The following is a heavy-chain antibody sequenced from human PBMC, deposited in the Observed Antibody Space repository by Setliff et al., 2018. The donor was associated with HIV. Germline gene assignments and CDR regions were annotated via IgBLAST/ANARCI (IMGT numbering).Heavy chain of an antibody. CDR2: IYDGGAT. Sequence: LRLSCAASGFTFGDYAIHWVRQAPGKGLEWVSVIYDGGATYYGDSVKGRFTISRDNSKNTLHLQMNSLRAEDTAVYYYARVDYHDYNGYIDFWGQGTLVTVSS. CDR1: GFTFGDYA. D-gene: IGHD3-22*01. J-gene: IGHJ4*02. CDR3: ARVDYHDYNGYIDF. V-gene: IGHV3-30*14.